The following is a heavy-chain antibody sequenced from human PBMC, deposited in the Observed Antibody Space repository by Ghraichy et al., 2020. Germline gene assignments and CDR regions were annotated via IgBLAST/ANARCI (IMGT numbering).Heavy chain of an antibody. CDR1: GYTFTSYY. Sequence: ASVKVSCKASGYTFTSYYMHWVRQAPGQGLEWMGIINPSGGSTSYAQKFQGRVTMTRDTSTSTVYMELSSLRSEDTAVYYCARAGSHYYDSSGYYRHDYWGQGTLVTVSS. J-gene: IGHJ4*02. CDR3: ARAGSHYYDSSGYYRHDY. V-gene: IGHV1-46*01. D-gene: IGHD3-22*01. CDR2: INPSGGST.